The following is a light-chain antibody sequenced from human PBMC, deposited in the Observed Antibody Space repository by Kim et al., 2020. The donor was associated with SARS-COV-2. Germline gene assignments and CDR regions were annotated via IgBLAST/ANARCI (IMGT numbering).Light chain of an antibody. CDR2: AAS. V-gene: IGKV1-39*01. CDR1: QSISSY. CDR3: QQSNSTPYT. Sequence: SVSVGYRLSFSSLSSQSISSYLNLSHQKPSRAPILLIYAASSLQSGVPSRFSGSGSGTDYTLTITSLQPEDFGTYYCQQSNSTPYTFGQGTKLEI. J-gene: IGKJ2*01.